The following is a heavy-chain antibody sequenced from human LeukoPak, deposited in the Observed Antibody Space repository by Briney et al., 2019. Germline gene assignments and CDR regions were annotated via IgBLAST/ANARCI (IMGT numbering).Heavy chain of an antibody. CDR1: GYTFTTYG. D-gene: IGHD2-2*01. Sequence: ASVKVSCRASGYTFTTYGITWVRQAPGQGLEWLGWISTYNGKTNYAQKFQGRVTMTTDTSTRTAYMELRTLRSDDTAGYFCARVQVLIVPAAINYWGQGTLVTVSS. J-gene: IGHJ4*02. V-gene: IGHV1-18*01. CDR3: ARVQVLIVPAAINY. CDR2: ISTYNGKT.